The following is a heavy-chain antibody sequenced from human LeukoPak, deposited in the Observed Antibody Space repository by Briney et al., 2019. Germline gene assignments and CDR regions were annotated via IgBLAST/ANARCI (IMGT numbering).Heavy chain of an antibody. V-gene: IGHV3-53*01. CDR1: GFTVSSNY. J-gene: IGHJ4*02. D-gene: IGHD3-22*01. CDR2: IYSGGST. CDR3: ARDSDYYDSRGSLGAY. Sequence: AGGSLRLSCAASGFTVSSNYMSWVRQAPGKGPEWVSVIYSGGSTYYADSVKGRFTISRDNSKNTLYLQMNSLRAEDTAMYYCARDSDYYDSRGSLGAYWGQGTLVTVSS.